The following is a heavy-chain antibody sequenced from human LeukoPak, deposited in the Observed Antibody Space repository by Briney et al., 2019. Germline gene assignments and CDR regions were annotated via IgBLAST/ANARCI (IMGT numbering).Heavy chain of an antibody. J-gene: IGHJ4*02. CDR3: ARGHNWSYIWPTN. CDR1: GYTFTGYY. Sequence: GASVKVSCKASGYTFTGYYMHWVRQAPGQGLEWMGWINPNSGGTNYAQKFQGRVTMTRDTSISTAYMELSRLRSDDTAVYYCARGHNWSYIWPTNWGQGTLVTVSS. CDR2: INPNSGGT. V-gene: IGHV1-2*02. D-gene: IGHD1-7*01.